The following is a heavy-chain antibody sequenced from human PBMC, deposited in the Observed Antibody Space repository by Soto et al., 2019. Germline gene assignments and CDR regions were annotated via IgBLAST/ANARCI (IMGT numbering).Heavy chain of an antibody. CDR3: ARHSYYNGSTYGCWLDP. CDR1: GCSISSSSYY. Sequence: SETLSLTCTVSGCSISSSSYYWGWIRQPPGKGLEWIGSIYYSGSTYYNPSLKSRVTISVDTSKNQFSLKLSSVTAADTAVYYCARHSYYNGSTYGCWLDPWGQGTLVTVSS. J-gene: IGHJ5*02. CDR2: IYYSGST. V-gene: IGHV4-39*01. D-gene: IGHD3-10*01.